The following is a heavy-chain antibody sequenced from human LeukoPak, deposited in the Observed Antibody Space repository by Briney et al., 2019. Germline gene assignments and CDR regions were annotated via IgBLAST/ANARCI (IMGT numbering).Heavy chain of an antibody. V-gene: IGHV3-64*01. D-gene: IGHD2-2*01. CDR3: ARGPSKGSCCYHLDH. CDR1: GFTFSSSA. J-gene: IGHJ4*02. CDR2: ISGDGGST. Sequence: GGSLRLSCAASGFTFSSSAMHWVRQAPGKGLEYVSAISGDGGSTYYANSVKGRFTISRDNSKNTVYLQMGSLRVEDLAVYYCARGPSKGSCCYHLDHWGQGTLVTVSS.